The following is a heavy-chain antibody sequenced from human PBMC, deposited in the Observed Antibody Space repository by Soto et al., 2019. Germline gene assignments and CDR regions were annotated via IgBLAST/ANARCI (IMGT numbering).Heavy chain of an antibody. D-gene: IGHD3-10*01. CDR3: ARDTYYYGSGSYYTDVSTYYYYYGMDV. Sequence: ASVKVSCKVSGYTFTSYGISWVRQAPGQGLEWIGWISAYNGNTNYAQKLQGRVTMTTDTSTSTAYMELRSLRSDDTAVYYCARDTYYYGSGSYYTDVSTYYYYYGMDVWGQGTTVTVSS. V-gene: IGHV1-18*01. CDR1: GYTFTSYG. J-gene: IGHJ6*02. CDR2: ISAYNGNT.